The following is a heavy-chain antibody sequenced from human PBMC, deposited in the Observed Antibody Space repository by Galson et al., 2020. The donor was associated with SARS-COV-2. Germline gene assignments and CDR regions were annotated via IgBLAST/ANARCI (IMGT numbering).Heavy chain of an antibody. CDR1: GGSISSYY. CDR2: IYYSGST. Sequence: SETLSLTCTVSGGSISSYYWSWIRQPPGKGLEWIGYIYYSGSTNYNPSLKSRVTISVDTSKNQFSLKLSSVTAADTAVYYCAKLGTWRRPIYYFDYWGQGTLVTVAS. D-gene: IGHD3-16*01. V-gene: IGHV4-59*13. CDR3: AKLGTWRRPIYYFDY. J-gene: IGHJ4*02.